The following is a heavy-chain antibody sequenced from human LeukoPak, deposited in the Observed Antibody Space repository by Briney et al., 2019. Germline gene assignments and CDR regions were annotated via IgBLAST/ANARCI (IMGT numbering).Heavy chain of an antibody. CDR1: GFTFSSYS. CDR2: ISSSSSTI. CDR3: ARDPRLFHPAYYMDV. J-gene: IGHJ6*03. V-gene: IGHV3-48*01. Sequence: GGSLRLSCAASGFTFSSYSMNWVRQAPGKGLEWVSYISSSSSTIYYADSVKGRFTISRDNSKNTLYLQMNSLRAEDTAVYYCARDPRLFHPAYYMDVWGKGTTVTVSS. D-gene: IGHD4/OR15-4a*01.